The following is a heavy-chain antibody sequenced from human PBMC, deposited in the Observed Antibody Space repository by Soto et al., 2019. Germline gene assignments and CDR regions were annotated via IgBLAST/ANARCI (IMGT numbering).Heavy chain of an antibody. CDR1: GLTFSSYS. D-gene: IGHD6-6*01. J-gene: IGHJ4*02. CDR2: ISSSSSYI. Sequence: EVQLVESGGGLVKPGGSLRLSGAASGLTFSSYSMNWVRQAPGKGLEWVSSISSSSSYIYYADSVKGRVNIPRDNAKNSLCRQMNSLRAEDTAVYYCARGSSSSLDYWGQGTLVTVSS. V-gene: IGHV3-21*01. CDR3: ARGSSSSLDY.